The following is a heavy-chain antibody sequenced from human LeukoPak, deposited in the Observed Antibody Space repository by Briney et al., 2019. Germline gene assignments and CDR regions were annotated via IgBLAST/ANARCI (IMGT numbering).Heavy chain of an antibody. V-gene: IGHV4-38-2*01. CDR1: GYSISSGYY. D-gene: IGHD3-22*01. CDR2: IYHSGST. Sequence: PSETLSLTCAVSGYSISSGYYWGWIRQPPGKGLEWIGSIYHSGSTYYNPSLKSRVTISVDTSKNQFSLKLSSVTAADTAVYYCARAMIVVVITSNAFDIWGQGTMVTVSS. J-gene: IGHJ3*02. CDR3: ARAMIVVVITSNAFDI.